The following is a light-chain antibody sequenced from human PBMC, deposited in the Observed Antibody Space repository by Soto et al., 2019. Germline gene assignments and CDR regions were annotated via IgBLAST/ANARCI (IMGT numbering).Light chain of an antibody. V-gene: IGKV3-15*01. Sequence: EIVMTQSPATLSVSPGEGATLSCKASQNVYNNLAWYQQRPGQPPRLLIYDASTRATGISARFSGSGYGTEFTLLVSGLQSEDFGVYFCQQCRNWPLTFGGGTKVEIK. CDR3: QQCRNWPLT. CDR1: QNVYNN. CDR2: DAS. J-gene: IGKJ4*01.